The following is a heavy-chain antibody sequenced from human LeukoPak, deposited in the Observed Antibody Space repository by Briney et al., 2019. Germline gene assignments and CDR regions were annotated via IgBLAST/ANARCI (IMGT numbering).Heavy chain of an antibody. V-gene: IGHV1-46*01. CDR1: GYTFTSYG. Sequence: ASVKVSCKASGYTFTSYGISWVRQAPGQGLEWMGIINPSGGSTSYAQKFQGRVTMTRDTSTSTVYMEMSSLRSEDTAVYYCAREGVDIWGQGTMVTVSS. CDR3: AREGVDI. J-gene: IGHJ3*02. D-gene: IGHD3-16*01. CDR2: INPSGGST.